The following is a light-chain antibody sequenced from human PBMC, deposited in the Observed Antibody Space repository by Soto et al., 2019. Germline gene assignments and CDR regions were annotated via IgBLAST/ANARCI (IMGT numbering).Light chain of an antibody. J-gene: IGKJ5*01. CDR1: QSVSSN. CDR3: QQYNNWPAT. Sequence: EIVMTQSPATLSVSPGERATISCRARQSVSSNLAWYQQTPGQAPRLLIYGASTRSTGIPARFSGSGSGTEFTLTISSLQSEDFAVYYCQQYNNWPATFGQGTRREIK. CDR2: GAS. V-gene: IGKV3-15*01.